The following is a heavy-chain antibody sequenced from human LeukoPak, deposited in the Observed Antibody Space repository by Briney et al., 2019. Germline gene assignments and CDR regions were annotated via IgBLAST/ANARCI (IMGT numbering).Heavy chain of an antibody. CDR2: IYTSGTT. D-gene: IGHD3-10*01. J-gene: IGHJ4*02. Sequence: SETLSLTCTVSGGSFSSYYWSWIRQPAGKGLEWIGHIYTSGTTNYNPSLKSRVTMSIDTSKKQFSLKLSSVTAADTAVYYCARDAKYYYGSRTYFFFEYWGQGILVTVSS. CDR1: GGSFSSYY. CDR3: ARDAKYYYGSRTYFFFEY. V-gene: IGHV4-4*07.